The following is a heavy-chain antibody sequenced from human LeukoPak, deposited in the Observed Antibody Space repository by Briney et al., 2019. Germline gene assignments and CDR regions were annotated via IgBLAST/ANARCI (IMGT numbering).Heavy chain of an antibody. Sequence: SETLSLTCPVHGGSISSSSYYSGWIRQPPGNGLEWIGSIYYSGSTYYDPSLKSRVTISVDTSKSPFSLKLSSVTAADTAVYYCARQSGPSDSSGYDYWGQGTLVTVST. CDR2: IYYSGST. V-gene: IGHV4-39*01. CDR1: GGSISSSSYY. CDR3: ARQSGPSDSSGYDY. J-gene: IGHJ4*02. D-gene: IGHD6-19*01.